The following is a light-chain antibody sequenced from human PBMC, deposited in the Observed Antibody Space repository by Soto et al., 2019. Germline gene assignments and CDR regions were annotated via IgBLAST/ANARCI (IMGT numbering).Light chain of an antibody. CDR2: DAS. CDR1: QNIDIW. CDR3: QQHKSYPVT. Sequence: DIQMTQSPSPLSASVGDRVTITCRASQNIDIWLSWYQQKPGKAPNLLIYDASNLKSGVPSRFSGSGSGTEFTLTISSLQPDDFATYYCQQHKSYPVTFGGGTKV. V-gene: IGKV1-5*01. J-gene: IGKJ4*01.